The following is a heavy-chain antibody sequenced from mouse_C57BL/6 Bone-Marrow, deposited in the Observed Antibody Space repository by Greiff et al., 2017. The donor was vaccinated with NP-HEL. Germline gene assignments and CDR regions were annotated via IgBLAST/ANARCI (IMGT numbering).Heavy chain of an antibody. CDR1: GFTFSSYG. Sequence: EVKLVESGGDLVKPGGSLKLSCAASGFTFSSYGMSWVRQTPDKRLEWVATISSGGRYTYYPDSVKGRFTISRDNAKNTLYLQMSSLKSEDTAMYYCARQGYYYGSSCAMDYWGQGTSVTVSS. D-gene: IGHD1-1*01. J-gene: IGHJ4*01. CDR3: ARQGYYYGSSCAMDY. V-gene: IGHV5-6*02. CDR2: ISSGGRYT.